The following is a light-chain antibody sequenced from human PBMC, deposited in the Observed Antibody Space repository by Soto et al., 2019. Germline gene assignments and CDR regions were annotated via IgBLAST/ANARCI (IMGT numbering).Light chain of an antibody. Sequence: QLVLTQSPSASASLGASVKLTCTLSSGHSSYAIAWHQQQPEKGPRYLMKVDSDGSHSKGDGIPDRFLGSSSGAERYLTISSLQSEDEADYYCQTWGTGIHVFGTGTQLTVL. J-gene: IGLJ7*01. CDR1: SGHSSYA. V-gene: IGLV4-69*01. CDR3: QTWGTGIHV. CDR2: VDSDGSH.